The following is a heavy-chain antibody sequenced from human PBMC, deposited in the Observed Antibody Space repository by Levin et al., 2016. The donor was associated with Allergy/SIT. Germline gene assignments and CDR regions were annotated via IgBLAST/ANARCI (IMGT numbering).Heavy chain of an antibody. CDR3: AKDAILSGTYTFES. CDR2: ISHNGLYK. V-gene: IGHV3-30*18. J-gene: IGHJ4*02. D-gene: IGHD1-26*01. Sequence: RQAPGKALEWVSLISHNGLYKYQADSVRGRFTISRDNSKNTLYLQMNSLRPEDTATYYCAKDAILSGTYTFESWGQGTLVTVSS.